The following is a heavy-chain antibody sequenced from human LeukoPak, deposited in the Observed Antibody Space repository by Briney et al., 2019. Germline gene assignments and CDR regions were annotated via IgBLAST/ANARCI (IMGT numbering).Heavy chain of an antibody. CDR3: TTWVGAHFDF. Sequence: PGGSLRLSCAVSGFTFSTYAMSWVRQAPGKGLEWVSVISGSGDNTYYADSVKGRFTISRDNSKNTLYLQMNSLRAEDTAVYFCTTWVGAHFDFWGQETRVTVSS. CDR1: GFTFSTYA. V-gene: IGHV3-23*01. CDR2: ISGSGDNT. J-gene: IGHJ4*02. D-gene: IGHD1-26*01.